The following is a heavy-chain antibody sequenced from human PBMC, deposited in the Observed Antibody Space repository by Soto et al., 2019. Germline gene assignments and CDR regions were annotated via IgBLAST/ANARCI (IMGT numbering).Heavy chain of an antibody. CDR3: AGQDCSVNRAFDY. CDR2: ISGSGGST. J-gene: IGHJ4*02. V-gene: IGHV3-23*01. D-gene: IGHD3-10*02. Sequence: EVQLLESGGGLVQPGGSLRLSCAASGFTFSSYAMSWVRQAPGKGLEWVAAISGSGGSTYYADSVKGQLTISRDNSKNTLYLQMNSLRAEDTAVYYCAGQDCSVNRAFDYWGQGTLVTVSS. CDR1: GFTFSSYA.